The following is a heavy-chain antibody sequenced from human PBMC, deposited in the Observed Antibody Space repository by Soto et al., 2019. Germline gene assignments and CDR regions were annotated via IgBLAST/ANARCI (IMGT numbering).Heavy chain of an antibody. J-gene: IGHJ5*02. Sequence: GGSLRLSCAASGFIFENFGMSWVRQAPGKGLEWISSISGSGFKKYYADSVKGRFTISRDNSKSTVYLELNNLSAEDTAVYHCAKNQRVELVPLATVDWFDPWGQGSVVTVSS. V-gene: IGHV3-23*01. D-gene: IGHD1-26*01. CDR1: GFIFENFG. CDR3: AKNQRVELVPLATVDWFDP. CDR2: ISGSGFKK.